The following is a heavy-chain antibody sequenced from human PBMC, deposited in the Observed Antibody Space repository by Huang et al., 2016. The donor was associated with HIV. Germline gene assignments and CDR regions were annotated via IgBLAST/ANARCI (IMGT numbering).Heavy chain of an antibody. CDR1: GFPFSAYG. CDR3: VKERGSSRARSSFDF. CDR2: ISYDGNND. V-gene: IGHV3-30*02. J-gene: IGHJ3*01. Sequence: QVRLVESGGGVVQPGASLTLSCSASGFPFSAYGMAWVRQAPGKGLEWVSFISYDGNNDYLIGSVKGRFTISRDNSNNTLYLRMNSLRPEDTAVYYCVKERGSSRARSSFDFWGQGTSVIVSS. D-gene: IGHD6-13*01.